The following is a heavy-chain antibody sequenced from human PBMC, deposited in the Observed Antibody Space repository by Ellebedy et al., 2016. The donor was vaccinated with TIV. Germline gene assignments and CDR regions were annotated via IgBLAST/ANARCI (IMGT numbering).Heavy chain of an antibody. J-gene: IGHJ4*02. V-gene: IGHV5-51*01. D-gene: IGHD3-10*01. CDR1: GYSFTNYW. CDR3: ASAKYYGSGTYAHYLDY. Sequence: PGGSLRLSCKGSGYSFTNYWIGWVRQMPGKGLDWMGIIYPGDSDTRYSLSFQGQVTISADKSISTAYLQWSSLKASDTAMYYCASAKYYGSGTYAHYLDYWGQGTLVTVSS. CDR2: IYPGDSDT.